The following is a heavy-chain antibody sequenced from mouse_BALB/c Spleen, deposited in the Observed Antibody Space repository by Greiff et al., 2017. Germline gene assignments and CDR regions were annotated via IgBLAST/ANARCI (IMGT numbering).Heavy chain of an antibody. Sequence: EVKLMESGPSLVKPSQILSLTCSVTGDSITSCYWNWIRKFPGNKLEYMGYISNSGSTYYNPSLKSRISITRDTSKNQYYLQLNSVTTEDTATYYCARDGNYTFDYWGQGTTLTVSS. D-gene: IGHD2-1*01. J-gene: IGHJ2*01. CDR1: GDSITSCY. CDR3: ARDGNYTFDY. V-gene: IGHV3-8*02. CDR2: ISNSGST.